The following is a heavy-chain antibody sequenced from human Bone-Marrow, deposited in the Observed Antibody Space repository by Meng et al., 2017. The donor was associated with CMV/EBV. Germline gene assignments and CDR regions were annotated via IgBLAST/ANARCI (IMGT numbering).Heavy chain of an antibody. CDR1: GFTFDDYG. J-gene: IGHJ3*02. D-gene: IGHD6-19*01. Sequence: GESLKISCSASGFTFDDYGMSWVRQAPGKGLEWVSGINWNGGSTGYADSVKGRFTISRDNAKNSVYLQMNSLRAEDTALYYCAREHGGWNDAFDIWGQGTMVTVSS. CDR3: AREHGGWNDAFDI. CDR2: INWNGGST. V-gene: IGHV3-20*04.